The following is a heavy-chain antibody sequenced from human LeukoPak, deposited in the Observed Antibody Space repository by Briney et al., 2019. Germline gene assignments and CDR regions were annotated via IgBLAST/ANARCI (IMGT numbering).Heavy chain of an antibody. Sequence: ASVKVSCKASGYSFTSLYMHWVRQASGQPPVWMGAIDPSGGTTRYAQKFQGRITMTRDTSTSTVHLELSSLRYDDTAVYYCARDRARVGTKDDAFDVWGQGTMVIVSS. CDR1: GYSFTSLY. CDR3: ARDRARVGTKDDAFDV. J-gene: IGHJ3*01. CDR2: IDPSGGTT. D-gene: IGHD3-10*01. V-gene: IGHV1-46*01.